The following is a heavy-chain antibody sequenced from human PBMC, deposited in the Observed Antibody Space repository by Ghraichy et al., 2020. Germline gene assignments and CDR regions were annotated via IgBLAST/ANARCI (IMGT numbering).Heavy chain of an antibody. V-gene: IGHV3-30*03. Sequence: GGSLRLSCAVSGFTFRTYGMVWVRQAPGKGLEWVTRISYDGGNTDYGDSVKGRFIISRDNSKNTVYLQMNSLRVEDTAVYYCARDSDFPSWGQGTLVTVSP. CDR2: ISYDGGNT. CDR3: ARDSDFPS. J-gene: IGHJ5*02. CDR1: GFTFRTYG. D-gene: IGHD3-3*01.